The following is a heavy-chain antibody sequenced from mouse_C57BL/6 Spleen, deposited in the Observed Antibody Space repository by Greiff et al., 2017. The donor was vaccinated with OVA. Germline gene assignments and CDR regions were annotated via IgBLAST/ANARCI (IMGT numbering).Heavy chain of an antibody. J-gene: IGHJ4*01. Sequence: VKLQQSGPELVKPGAPVKISCKASGYAFSSSWMNWVKQRPGKGLEWIGRIYPGDGDTNYNGKFKGKATLTADKSSSTAYMQLSSLTSEDSAVYFCARQLGYAMDYWGQGTSVTVSS. CDR3: ARQLGYAMDY. CDR1: GYAFSSSW. D-gene: IGHD6-1*01. V-gene: IGHV1-82*01. CDR2: IYPGDGDT.